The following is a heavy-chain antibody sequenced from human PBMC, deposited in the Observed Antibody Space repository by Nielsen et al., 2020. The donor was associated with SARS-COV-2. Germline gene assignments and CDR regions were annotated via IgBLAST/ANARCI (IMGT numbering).Heavy chain of an antibody. CDR1: GFTFSSYW. J-gene: IGHJ6*02. Sequence: GESLKISCAASGFTFSSYWMSWVRQAPGKGLEWVANIKQDGSEKYYVDSVEGRFTISRDNAKNSLYLQMNSLRAEDTAVYYCARDSGDTAMNYYYYYGMDVWGQGTTVTVSS. D-gene: IGHD5-18*01. CDR2: IKQDGSEK. CDR3: ARDSGDTAMNYYYYYGMDV. V-gene: IGHV3-7*01.